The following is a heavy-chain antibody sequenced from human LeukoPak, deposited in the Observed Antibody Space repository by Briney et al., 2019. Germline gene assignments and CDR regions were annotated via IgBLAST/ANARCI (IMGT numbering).Heavy chain of an antibody. Sequence: PGGSLRLSCAASGFTFSSYAMSWVRQAPARGLEWVSSLRGDGETFYADSVKGRFTLSRDHSRNTVYLHLNNLRVEDTAVYYCAKAGGYNPMDFDYWGQGTLVTVSS. CDR2: LRGDGET. J-gene: IGHJ4*02. CDR1: GFTFSSYA. V-gene: IGHV3-23*01. D-gene: IGHD5-24*01. CDR3: AKAGGYNPMDFDY.